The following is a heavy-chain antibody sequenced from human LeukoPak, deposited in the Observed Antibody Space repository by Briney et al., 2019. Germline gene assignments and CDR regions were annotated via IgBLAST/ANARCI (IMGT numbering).Heavy chain of an antibody. CDR3: ARVSVVVPAAIHGMDV. Sequence: ASVKVSCKASGYTFTSYAMHWVRQAPGQRLEWMGWINAGNGNTKYSQKFQGRVTITRDTSASTAYMELSSLRSEDTAVYYCARVSVVVPAAIHGMDVWGRGTTVTVSS. J-gene: IGHJ6*02. V-gene: IGHV1-3*01. CDR2: INAGNGNT. D-gene: IGHD2-2*01. CDR1: GYTFTSYA.